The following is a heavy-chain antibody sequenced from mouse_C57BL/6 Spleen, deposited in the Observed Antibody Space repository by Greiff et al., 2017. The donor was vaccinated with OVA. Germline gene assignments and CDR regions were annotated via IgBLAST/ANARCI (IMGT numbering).Heavy chain of an antibody. J-gene: IGHJ3*01. CDR2: INPGSGGT. CDR3: ARHYDGYPAWFAY. V-gene: IGHV1-54*01. Sequence: VQLQQSGAELVRPGTSVKVSCKASGYAFTNYLIEWVKQRPGQGLEWIGVINPGSGGTNYNEKFKGKATLTADKSSSTAYMQLSSLTSEDSAVYFCARHYDGYPAWFAYWGQGTLVTVSA. D-gene: IGHD2-3*01. CDR1: GYAFTNYL.